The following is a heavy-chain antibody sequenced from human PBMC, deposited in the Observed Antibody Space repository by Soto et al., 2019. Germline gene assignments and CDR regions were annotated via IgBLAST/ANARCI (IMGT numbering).Heavy chain of an antibody. V-gene: IGHV4-39*01. Sequence: LSLTCTVSGGSISSTSYYWGWIRQPPGKGLEWIGSVYFTGSTYYSPSLKSRVTISVDTSKNQFSLRLSSMTAADTAVYYCARHGGYCSSPTCFANWFDPWGQGALVTVSS. CDR2: VYFTGST. CDR3: ARHGGYCSSPTCFANWFDP. D-gene: IGHD2-2*01. J-gene: IGHJ5*02. CDR1: GGSISSTSYY.